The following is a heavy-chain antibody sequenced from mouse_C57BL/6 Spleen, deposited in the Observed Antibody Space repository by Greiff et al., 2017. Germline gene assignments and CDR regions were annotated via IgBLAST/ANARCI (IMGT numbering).Heavy chain of an antibody. Sequence: QVQLQQSGPELVKPGASVKISCKASGYAFSSSWMNWVKQRPGKGLEWIGRIYPGDGDTNYNGKFKGKATLTVDKSSSTAYMQLSSLTSEDSAVYYCARFGTAAQAFDYWGQGTTLTVSS. CDR3: ARFGTAAQAFDY. V-gene: IGHV1-82*01. J-gene: IGHJ2*01. CDR2: IYPGDGDT. CDR1: GYAFSSSW. D-gene: IGHD3-2*02.